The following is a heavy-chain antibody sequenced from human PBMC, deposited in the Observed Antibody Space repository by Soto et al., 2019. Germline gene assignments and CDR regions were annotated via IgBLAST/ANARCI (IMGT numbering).Heavy chain of an antibody. V-gene: IGHV1-69*01. CDR3: APPGWDYDFWSGYYRNWFDP. J-gene: IGHJ5*02. CDR1: GGTFSSYA. D-gene: IGHD3-3*01. Sequence: QVQLVQSGAEVKKPGSSVKVSCKASGGTFSSYAISWVRQAPGQGLEWMGGIIPIFGTANYAQKFQGRVTITADESTSTAYMELSSLRSEDTAVYYCAPPGWDYDFWSGYYRNWFDPWGQGTLVTVSS. CDR2: IIPIFGTA.